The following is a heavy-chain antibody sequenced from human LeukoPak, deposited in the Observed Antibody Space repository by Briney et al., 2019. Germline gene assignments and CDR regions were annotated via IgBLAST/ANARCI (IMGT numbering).Heavy chain of an antibody. CDR1: GGTFSSYA. D-gene: IGHD3-22*01. J-gene: IGHJ4*02. CDR3: ASSPQHSSSGYYSPFDY. V-gene: IGHV1-69*01. CDR2: IIPIFGTA. Sequence: ASVKVSCKASGGTFSSYAISWVRQAPGQGLEWMGGIIPIFGTANYAQKFQGRVTITADESTSTAYMELSSLRSEDTAVYYCASSPQHSSSGYYSPFDYWGQGTLVTVSS.